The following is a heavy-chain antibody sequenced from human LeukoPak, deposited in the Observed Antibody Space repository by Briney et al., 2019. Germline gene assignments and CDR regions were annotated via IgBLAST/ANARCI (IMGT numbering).Heavy chain of an antibody. D-gene: IGHD3-22*01. CDR1: GDDFNSYA. CDR2: IIPIFGSA. CDR3: ARAGGEYYYDSSGYLDY. J-gene: IGHJ4*02. V-gene: IGHV1-69*13. Sequence: GASVTVSCTASGDDFNSYAFNWVRQAPGQGLEWMGGIIPIFGSANYAQRFQGRVTITADESTSTAYMELSSLRSEDTAVYYCARAGGEYYYDSSGYLDYWGQGTLVTVSS.